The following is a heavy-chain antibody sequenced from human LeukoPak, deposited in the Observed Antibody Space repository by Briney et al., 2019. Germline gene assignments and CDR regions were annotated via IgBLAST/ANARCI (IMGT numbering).Heavy chain of an antibody. J-gene: IGHJ4*02. Sequence: SETLSLTCTVSGGSISSYYWSWIRQPAGKGLEWIGRIYTSGSTNYNPSLKSRVTMSVDTSKNQFSLKLNSVTAADTAVYYCAREGSSSWEDDYWGQGSLVTVSS. CDR3: AREGSSSWEDDY. V-gene: IGHV4-4*07. D-gene: IGHD6-13*01. CDR2: IYTSGST. CDR1: GGSISSYY.